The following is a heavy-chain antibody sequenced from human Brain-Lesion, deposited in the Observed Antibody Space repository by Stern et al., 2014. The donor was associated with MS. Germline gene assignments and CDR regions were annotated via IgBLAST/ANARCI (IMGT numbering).Heavy chain of an antibody. D-gene: IGHD5-18*01. CDR2: VVVFNGDV. Sequence: QLVESGPEVKKPGTSVKVSCKASGITFSNSAIQWLRQARGQRTEWIGGVVVFNGDVNYAPRFQERVTITRDMSTSTVYMELRSLKSEDTAIYYCASERYTYYDDQRPPGGFDPWGQGTLVTVSS. J-gene: IGHJ5*02. CDR3: ASERYTYYDDQRPPGGFDP. CDR1: GITFSNSA. V-gene: IGHV1-58*02.